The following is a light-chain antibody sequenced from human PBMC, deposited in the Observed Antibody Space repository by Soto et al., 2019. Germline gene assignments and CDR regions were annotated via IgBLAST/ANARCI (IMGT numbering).Light chain of an antibody. CDR3: QQYYSYPPT. J-gene: IGKJ1*01. Sequence: DIQMTQSPSSLSASVGDRVTITCRAGQTVTDYLNWYQHKPGKAPKLLIYSASTLQSGVPSRFSGSGSGTDFTLTISCLQSEDFATYYCQQYYSYPPTFGQGTKVDI. CDR1: QTVTDY. V-gene: IGKV1-39*01. CDR2: SAS.